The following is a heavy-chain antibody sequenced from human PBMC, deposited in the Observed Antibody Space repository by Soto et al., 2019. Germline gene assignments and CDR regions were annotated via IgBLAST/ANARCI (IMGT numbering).Heavy chain of an antibody. V-gene: IGHV3-9*01. J-gene: IGHJ4*02. CDR3: AKDMFGSGSYYRGLFDY. CDR1: GFTFDDYA. Sequence: EVQLVESGGGLVQPGRSLRLSCAASGFTFDDYAMHWVRQAPGKGLEWVSGISWNSGSIGYADSVKGRFTISRDNAKNSLYLQMNSLRAEDTALYYSAKDMFGSGSYYRGLFDYWGQGTLVTVSS. D-gene: IGHD1-26*01. CDR2: ISWNSGSI.